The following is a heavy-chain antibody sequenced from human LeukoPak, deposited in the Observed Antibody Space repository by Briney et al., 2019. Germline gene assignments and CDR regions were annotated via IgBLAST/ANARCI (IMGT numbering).Heavy chain of an antibody. J-gene: IGHJ4*02. CDR1: SASITSSPYF. V-gene: IGHV4-61*05. D-gene: IGHD3-22*01. CDR2: IYYSGST. CDR3: ARGADYYDSSGYYPEPFDY. Sequence: SETLSLTCTVSSASITSSPYFWGWIRQSPGKGLEWIGYIYYSGSTNYNPSLKSRVTISADTSKNQFSLKLSSVTAADTAVYYCARGADYYDSSGYYPEPFDYWGQGTLVTVSS.